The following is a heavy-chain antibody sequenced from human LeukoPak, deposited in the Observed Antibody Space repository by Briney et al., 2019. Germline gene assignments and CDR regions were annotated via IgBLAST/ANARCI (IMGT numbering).Heavy chain of an antibody. Sequence: SETLSLTCTVSGGSISSSSYYWGWIRQPPGKGLEWIGSIYYSGSTYYNPSLKSRVTLSIDTSKNQFSLKLSSVTAADTAVYYCARRHYYGSGRENAFDIWGQGTMVTVSS. V-gene: IGHV4-39*07. CDR3: ARRHYYGSGRENAFDI. D-gene: IGHD3-10*01. J-gene: IGHJ3*02. CDR2: IYYSGST. CDR1: GGSISSSSYY.